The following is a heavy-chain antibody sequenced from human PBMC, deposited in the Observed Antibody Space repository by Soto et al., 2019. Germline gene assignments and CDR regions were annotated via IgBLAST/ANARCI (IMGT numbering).Heavy chain of an antibody. D-gene: IGHD4-17*01. CDR1: GFTFSSYA. CDR3: ARGADYGDFNDKPEGVDKSYYFDY. V-gene: IGHV3-64*01. Sequence: GGSLRLSCAASGFTFSSYAMHWVRQAPGKGLEYVSAISSNGGSTYYANSVKGRFTISRDNSKNTLYLQMGSLRAEDMAVDYCARGADYGDFNDKPEGVDKSYYFDYWGQGTLVTVSS. CDR2: ISSNGGST. J-gene: IGHJ4*02.